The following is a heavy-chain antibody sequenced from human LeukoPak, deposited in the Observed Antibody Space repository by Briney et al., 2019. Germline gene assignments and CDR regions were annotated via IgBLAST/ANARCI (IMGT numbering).Heavy chain of an antibody. J-gene: IGHJ4*02. CDR3: ARDRSHDFWSPTLDY. CDR1: GGSISSSDDY. D-gene: IGHD3-3*01. CDR2: IYYTGSS. V-gene: IGHV4-39*07. Sequence: NPSETLSLTCSVSGGSISSSDDYWGFVRQTPGKGLEWVGSIYYTGSSHYNPSLKSRVTISVDTSKNQFSLKLSSVTAADTAVYYCARDRSHDFWSPTLDYWGQGTLVTVSS.